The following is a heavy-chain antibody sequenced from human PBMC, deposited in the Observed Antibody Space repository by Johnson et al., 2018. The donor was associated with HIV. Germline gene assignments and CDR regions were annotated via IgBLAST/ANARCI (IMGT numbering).Heavy chain of an antibody. J-gene: IGHJ3*01. CDR1: GFTFDDYD. D-gene: IGHD1-1*01. CDR2: ISWNSETI. CDR3: AKDRVRYTSDVDAFDL. V-gene: IGHV3-9*01. Sequence: VQLVESGGGLVKPGGSLRLSCAASGFTFDDYDMHWVRQAPGKGLEWVSGISWNSETIAYADSVRGRFTISRDNAENALYLQMNSLRAEDTALYSCAKDRVRYTSDVDAFDLWGQGTMVTVSS.